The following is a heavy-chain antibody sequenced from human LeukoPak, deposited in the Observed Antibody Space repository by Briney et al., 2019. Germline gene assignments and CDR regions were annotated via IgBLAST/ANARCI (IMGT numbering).Heavy chain of an antibody. CDR1: GFTFSSYA. CDR3: AKDRDVLRVYATFDY. J-gene: IGHJ4*02. CDR2: ISGSGGST. V-gene: IGHV3-23*01. D-gene: IGHD2-8*01. Sequence: GGSLRLSCAASGFTFSSYAMSWVRQAPGKGLEWVSAISGSGGSTYYADSVKGRFTISRDNSKNTLYLQMNSLRAEDTAVYYCAKDRDVLRVYATFDYWGQGTLVTVSS.